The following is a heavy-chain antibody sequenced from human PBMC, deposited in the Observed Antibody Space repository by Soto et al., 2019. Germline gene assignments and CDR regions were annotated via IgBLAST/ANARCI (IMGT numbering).Heavy chain of an antibody. CDR2: ISYDGSNK. CDR1: GFTFSSYG. J-gene: IGHJ2*01. Sequence: QVQLVESGGGVVQPGRSLRLSCAASGFTFSSYGMHWVRQAPGKGLEWVAVISYDGSNKYYADSVKGRFTISRDNSKNTLYLHMNSLRAEDTAVYYCAKEVSSGWYFDLWGGGTLVTVSS. V-gene: IGHV3-30*18. CDR3: AKEVSSGWYFDL. D-gene: IGHD6-19*01.